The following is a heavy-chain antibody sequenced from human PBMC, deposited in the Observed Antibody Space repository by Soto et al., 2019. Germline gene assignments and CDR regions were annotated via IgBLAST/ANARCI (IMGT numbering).Heavy chain of an antibody. V-gene: IGHV1-69*01. CDR2: IIPIFGTA. D-gene: IGHD3-22*01. CDR1: GDTFSSYA. J-gene: IGHJ6*02. Sequence: QVQLVQSGAEVQKPGSSVKVSCKASGDTFSSYAISWVRQAPGQGLEWMGGIIPIFGTANYAQKFQGRVTITADESTSTADMELSSLRSEDTAVYYCARDGSGYRSRASPMDVWGQGTTVTVSS. CDR3: ARDGSGYRSRASPMDV.